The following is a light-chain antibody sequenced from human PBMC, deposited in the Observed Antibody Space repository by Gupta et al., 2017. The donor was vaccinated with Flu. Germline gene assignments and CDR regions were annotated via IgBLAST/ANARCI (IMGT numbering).Light chain of an antibody. J-gene: IGKJ1*01. CDR2: EGS. V-gene: IGKV2D-29*01. CDR1: QSLVNSDGRTF. CDR3: RQGIQLPRT. Sequence: DVVMTQTPVSLSVIPGQPASISCKSSQSLVNSDGRTFLYWYRQKTGQPPQLLIYEGSNRFSGVPDRFSGSGSGTDFTLKISRGEAEDVGVYYCRQGIQLPRTFGQGTKVEIK.